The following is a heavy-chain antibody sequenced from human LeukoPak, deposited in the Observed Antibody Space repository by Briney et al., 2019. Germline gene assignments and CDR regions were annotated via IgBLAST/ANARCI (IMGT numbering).Heavy chain of an antibody. J-gene: IGHJ4*02. Sequence: GGSLRLSCAASGFTFSDYYMSWIRQAPGKGLEWVSAISGSGGSTYYADSVKGRFTISRDNSKNTLYLQMNSLRAEDTAVYYCAKEGSGSFDYWGQGTLVTVSS. CDR2: ISGSGGST. V-gene: IGHV3-23*01. CDR1: GFTFSDYY. D-gene: IGHD3-10*01. CDR3: AKEGSGSFDY.